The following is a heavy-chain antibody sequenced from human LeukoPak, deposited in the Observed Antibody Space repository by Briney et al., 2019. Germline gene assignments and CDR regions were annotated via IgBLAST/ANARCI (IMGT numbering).Heavy chain of an antibody. CDR1: GFTFSSYA. V-gene: IGHV3-23*01. J-gene: IGHJ6*03. CDR3: AKAWEPYNYYYYYMDV. CDR2: ISGSGGTT. Sequence: PGGSLRLSCAASGFTFSSYAMSWVRQAPGKGLEWVSVISGSGGTTYYADSVKGRFTISRDNSYYTLYLQMNSLRAEDTAVYYCAKAWEPYNYYYYYMDVWGKGTTVTVSS. D-gene: IGHD1-26*01.